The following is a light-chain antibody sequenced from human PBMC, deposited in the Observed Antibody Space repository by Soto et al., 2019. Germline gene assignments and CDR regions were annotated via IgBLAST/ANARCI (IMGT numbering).Light chain of an antibody. CDR3: QQYSAYSRT. V-gene: IGKV1-5*01. Sequence: IQMTQSPSTLSASVGDRVTITCRASQSIRDSLAWYQQKPGKAPDLLISDASSLERGVPSRFSGSGSGTEFALTISSMQPDDFATYYCQQYSAYSRTFGRGTKVDIK. CDR1: QSIRDS. CDR2: DAS. J-gene: IGKJ1*01.